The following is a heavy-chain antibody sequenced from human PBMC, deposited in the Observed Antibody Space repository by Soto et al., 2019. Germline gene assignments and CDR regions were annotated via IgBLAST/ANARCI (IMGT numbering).Heavy chain of an antibody. CDR1: GGTFSSYT. CDR3: ARDRSVRRGRDTAMVTYYYYMDV. D-gene: IGHD5-18*01. CDR2: IIPILGIA. V-gene: IGHV1-69*04. Sequence: ASVKVSCKASGGTFSSYTISWVRQAPGQGLEWMGRIIPILGIANYAQKFQGRVTITADKSTSTAYMELSSLRSEDTAVYYCARDRSVRRGRDTAMVTYYYYMDVWGKGTTVTVSS. J-gene: IGHJ6*03.